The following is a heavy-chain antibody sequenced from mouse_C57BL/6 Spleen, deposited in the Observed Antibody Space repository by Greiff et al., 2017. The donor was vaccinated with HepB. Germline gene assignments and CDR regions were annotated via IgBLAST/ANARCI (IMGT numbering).Heavy chain of an antibody. V-gene: IGHV5-4*01. D-gene: IGHD1-1*01. CDR3: AREDYCGSSSWFAY. J-gene: IGHJ3*01. CDR1: GFTFSSYA. CDR2: ISDGGSYT. Sequence: EVMLVESGGGLVKPGGSLKLSCAASGFTFSSYAMSWVRQTPEKRLEWVATISDGGSYTYYPDNVKGRFTISRDNAKNNLYLQMSHLKSEDTAMYYCAREDYCGSSSWFAYWGQGTLVTVSA.